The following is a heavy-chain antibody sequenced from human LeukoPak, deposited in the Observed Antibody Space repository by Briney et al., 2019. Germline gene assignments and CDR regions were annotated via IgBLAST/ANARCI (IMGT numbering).Heavy chain of an antibody. V-gene: IGHV4-38-2*02. D-gene: IGHD2-21*02. Sequence: KTSEPLSLTCTVSGYSISSGYYWGWIRQPPGKGLEWIGSIYHSGSTYYNPSLKSRVTISVDTSKNQFSLKLSSVTAADTAVYYCARGHVVVVTAIHLSMGGYFDYWGQGTLVTVSS. CDR3: ARGHVVVVTAIHLSMGGYFDY. CDR1: GYSISSGYY. J-gene: IGHJ4*02. CDR2: IYHSGST.